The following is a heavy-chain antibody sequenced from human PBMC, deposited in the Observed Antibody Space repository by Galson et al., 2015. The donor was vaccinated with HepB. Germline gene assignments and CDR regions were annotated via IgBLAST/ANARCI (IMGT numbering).Heavy chain of an antibody. J-gene: IGHJ4*02. CDR3: ARDRAVPAAVYYFDY. D-gene: IGHD2-2*01. CDR2: ISSSSTTI. CDR1: GFTFSSYS. Sequence: SLRLSCAASGFTFSSYSMNWVRQAPGKGLEWVSYISSSSTTIYYADSVKGRFTISRDNAKNSLYLQMNSLRDEDTAVCYCARDRAVPAAVYYFDYWGQGTLVTVSS. V-gene: IGHV3-48*02.